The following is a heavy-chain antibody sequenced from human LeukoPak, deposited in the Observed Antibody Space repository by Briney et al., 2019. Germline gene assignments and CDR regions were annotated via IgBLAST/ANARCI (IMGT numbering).Heavy chain of an antibody. CDR3: ARAGYSYNWNDEVY. Sequence: ASVKVSCKASGYTFTGYYMHWVRQAPGQGLEWMGWINPNSGGTNYAQKFQGRVTMTRDTSISTAYMKLSRLRSDDTAVYYCARAGYSYNWNDEVYWGQGTLVTVSS. V-gene: IGHV1-2*02. D-gene: IGHD1-20*01. J-gene: IGHJ4*02. CDR2: INPNSGGT. CDR1: GYTFTGYY.